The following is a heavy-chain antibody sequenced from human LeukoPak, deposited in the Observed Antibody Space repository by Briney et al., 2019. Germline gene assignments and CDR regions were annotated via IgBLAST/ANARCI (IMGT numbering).Heavy chain of an antibody. J-gene: IGHJ6*02. V-gene: IGHV4-39*01. CDR2: IYYSGST. Sequence: SETLSLTCTVSGGSISSSSYYWGWIRQPPGKGLEWIGSIYYSGSTYYNPSLKSRVTISVDTSKNQLSLKLSSVTAADTAVYYCARVFPYSSSWYGPLFYGMDVWGQGTTVTVSS. D-gene: IGHD6-13*01. CDR1: GGSISSSSYY. CDR3: ARVFPYSSSWYGPLFYGMDV.